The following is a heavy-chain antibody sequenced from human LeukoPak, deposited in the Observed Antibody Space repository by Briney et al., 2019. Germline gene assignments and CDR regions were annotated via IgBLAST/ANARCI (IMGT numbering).Heavy chain of an antibody. V-gene: IGHV4-39*01. Sequence: SETLSLTCTVSGGSISSSSHYWGWIRQPPGKGLEWIGSIYYSGSTYYNPSLKSRVTISVDTSKNQFSLKLSSVTAADTAVYYCARHLKTSYYYDSSGYPDYWGQGTLVTVSS. D-gene: IGHD3-22*01. CDR3: ARHLKTSYYYDSSGYPDY. J-gene: IGHJ4*02. CDR1: GGSISSSSHY. CDR2: IYYSGST.